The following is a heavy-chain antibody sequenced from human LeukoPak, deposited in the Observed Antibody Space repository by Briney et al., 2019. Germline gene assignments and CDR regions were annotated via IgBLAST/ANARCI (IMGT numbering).Heavy chain of an antibody. CDR2: ISGSGGST. CDR3: AKDRLRYSSSPYGMDV. CDR1: GFTFSSYA. J-gene: IGHJ6*02. D-gene: IGHD6-13*01. V-gene: IGHV3-23*01. Sequence: PGGSLRLSCAASGFTFSSYAMSWVRQAPGKGLEWVSAISGSGGSTYYADSVKGRFTISRDNSKNTLYLQMNSLRAEDTAVYYCAKDRLRYSSSPYGMDVWGQGTTVTVSS.